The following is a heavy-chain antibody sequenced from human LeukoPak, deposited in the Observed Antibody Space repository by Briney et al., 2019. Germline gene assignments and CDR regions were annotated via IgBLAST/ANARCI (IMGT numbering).Heavy chain of an antibody. CDR1: GFTVSSNY. D-gene: IGHD3-22*01. Sequence: GGSLSLSCAASGFTVSSNYMSWVRQAPGKGLEWVSVIYSGGSTYYADSVKGRFTISRDNSKNTLYLQMNSLRAEDTAVYYCARPYDSSGYWHFDYWGQGTLVTVSS. CDR3: ARPYDSSGYWHFDY. V-gene: IGHV3-66*01. J-gene: IGHJ4*02. CDR2: IYSGGST.